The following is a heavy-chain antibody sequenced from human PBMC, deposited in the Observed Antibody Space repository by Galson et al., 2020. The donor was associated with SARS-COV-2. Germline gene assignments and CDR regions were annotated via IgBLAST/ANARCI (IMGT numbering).Heavy chain of an antibody. CDR1: GGSISSSSYY. J-gene: IGHJ3*02. CDR2: IYYSGST. D-gene: IGHD3-3*01. CDR3: ARSYYDFWSGYYEDAFDI. Sequence: SETLSLTCTVSGGSISSSSYYWGWIRQPPGKGLEWIGSIYYSGSTYYNPSLKSRVTISVDTSKNQFSLKLSSVTAADTAVYYCARSYYDFWSGYYEDAFDIWGQGTMVTVSS. V-gene: IGHV4-39*01.